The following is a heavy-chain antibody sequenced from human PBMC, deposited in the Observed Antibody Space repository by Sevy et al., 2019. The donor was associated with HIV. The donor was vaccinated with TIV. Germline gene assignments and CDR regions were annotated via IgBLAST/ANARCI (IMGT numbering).Heavy chain of an antibody. CDR2: ISSTTGYT. D-gene: IGHD1-1*01. J-gene: IGHJ4*02. Sequence: GGSLRLSCTASGFTFSDYYMSWIRQAPGKWLECVSFISSTTGYTNYADSVKGRFTISRDNAKNSLYLQMNNLRAEDTAVYYCARSLKDWTPSAGHWGQGTLVTVSS. CDR1: GFTFSDYY. CDR3: ARSLKDWTPSAGH. V-gene: IGHV3-11*06.